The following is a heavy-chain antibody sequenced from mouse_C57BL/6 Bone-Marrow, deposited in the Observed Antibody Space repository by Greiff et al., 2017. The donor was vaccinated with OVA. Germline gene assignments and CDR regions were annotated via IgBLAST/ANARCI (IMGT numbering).Heavy chain of an antibody. CDR1: GYPFTSYW. J-gene: IGHJ2*01. CDR3: ARSNY. CDR2: IDPSDSYT. Sequence: QVQLQQPGAELVMPGASVKLSCKASGYPFTSYWMHWVKQRPGQGLEWIGEIDPSDSYTTYNQKFKGKSTLTVDKSSSTAYMQLSSLTSEDSAVYYCARSNYWGQGTTLTVSS. V-gene: IGHV1-69*01.